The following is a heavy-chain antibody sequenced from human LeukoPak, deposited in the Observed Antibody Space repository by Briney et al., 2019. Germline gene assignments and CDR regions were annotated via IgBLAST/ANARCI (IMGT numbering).Heavy chain of an antibody. D-gene: IGHD3-16*01. CDR3: GREEGGGVIGSLGGLFASYYTYYYMDV. CDR2: INPSDGAT. J-gene: IGHJ6*03. V-gene: IGHV1-46*01. Sequence: VASVKVSCKASGYTFTMYYIHWVRQAPGQGLEWMGMINPSDGATTYAQRFQGRVSMTRDMSTTTVYMDLRSLRSEDTAVYFCGREEGGGVIGSLGGLFASYYTYYYMDVWGRGTTVTVSS. CDR1: GYTFTMYY.